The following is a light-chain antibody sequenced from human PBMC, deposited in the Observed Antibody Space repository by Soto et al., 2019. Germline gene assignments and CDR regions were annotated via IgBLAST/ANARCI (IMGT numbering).Light chain of an antibody. CDR2: YDS. V-gene: IGLV3-21*04. J-gene: IGLJ7*01. CDR3: QVWDSSSDPDAV. Sequence: SYELTQPPSVSVAPGKTARITCGGNNIGSKSVHWYQQKPGQAPVLVIYYDSDRPSGIPERFSGSNSGNTATLTISRVEAGDEADYYCQVWDSSSDPDAVFGGGTQLTV. CDR1: NIGSKS.